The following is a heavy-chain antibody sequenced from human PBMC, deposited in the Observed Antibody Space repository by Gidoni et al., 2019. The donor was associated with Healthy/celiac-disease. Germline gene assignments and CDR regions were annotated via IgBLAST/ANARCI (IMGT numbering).Heavy chain of an antibody. CDR2: IKQDGSEK. V-gene: IGHV3-7*03. D-gene: IGHD5-18*01. J-gene: IGHJ6*03. CDR1: GFTFSSYW. Sequence: EVQLVESGGGLVQPGGSLRLSCPASGFTFSSYWMSWVRQAPGKGLEWVANIKQDGSEKYKVDSVKGRFTISRDNAKNSLYLQMNSLRAEDTAVYYCARELQGGYSYGWYYYYYMDVWGKGTTVTVSS. CDR3: ARELQGGYSYGWYYYYYMDV.